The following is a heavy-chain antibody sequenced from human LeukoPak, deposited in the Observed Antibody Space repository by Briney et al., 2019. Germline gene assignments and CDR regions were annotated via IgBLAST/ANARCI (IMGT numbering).Heavy chain of an antibody. D-gene: IGHD2-21*01. V-gene: IGHV5-51*01. CDR2: IYPDDSDT. CDR3: ARPSAYGEDAFDV. CDR1: GSLFTNYW. J-gene: IGHJ3*01. Sequence: GESLKISCKGSGSLFTNYWIGWVRQMPGKGLEWMGIIYPDDSDTRYSPSFRGQVTFSADKSISTAYLQWSSLKASDTAMYYCARPSAYGEDAFDVWGQGTLVTVSS.